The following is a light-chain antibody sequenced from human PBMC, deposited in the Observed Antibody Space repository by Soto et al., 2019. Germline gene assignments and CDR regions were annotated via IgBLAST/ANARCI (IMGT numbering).Light chain of an antibody. CDR1: QSISSSY. V-gene: IGKV3-20*01. Sequence: EIVLTQSPGTLSLSPGERATLSCRASQSISSSYLAWYQQKPGQAPRLLIYGASSRATGIPDRFSGSGSGTDFTLTIIRLEPEDFAGYYCQQYGSSRWTFGQGTKVEIK. CDR2: GAS. CDR3: QQYGSSRWT. J-gene: IGKJ1*01.